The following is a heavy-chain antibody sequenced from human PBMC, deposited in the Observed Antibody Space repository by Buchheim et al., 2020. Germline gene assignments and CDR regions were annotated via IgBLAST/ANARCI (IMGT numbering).Heavy chain of an antibody. D-gene: IGHD6-13*01. J-gene: IGHJ4*02. Sequence: ELQLLESGGGLAQPGGSLRLSCAASGFTFSSYAMNWVRQAPGHGLEWVSVISGSGGDRYYADSVQGRSTISRANSKNTLYLPMNSRRAEDTAVYYCAKDGTLAAAATTYFNYWGQGTL. CDR3: AKDGTLAAAATTYFNY. V-gene: IGHV3-23*01. CDR1: GFTFSSYA. CDR2: ISGSGGDR.